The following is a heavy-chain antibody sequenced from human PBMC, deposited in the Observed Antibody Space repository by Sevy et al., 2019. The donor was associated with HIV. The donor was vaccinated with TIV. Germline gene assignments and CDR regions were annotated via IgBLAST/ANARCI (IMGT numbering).Heavy chain of an antibody. D-gene: IGHD6-19*01. CDR2: IWYDGTNK. J-gene: IGHJ4*02. CDR3: ARGGHIAVSGRVGYLDY. V-gene: IGHV3-33*01. CDR1: GFTFSSYG. Sequence: GGSLRLSCAASGFTFSSYGMHWVRQAPGKGLEWVALIWYDGTNKYYADSVKGRFTISRDNSENTFYLQMNSLRAEDTAVYYCARGGHIAVSGRVGYLDYWGQGILVTVSS.